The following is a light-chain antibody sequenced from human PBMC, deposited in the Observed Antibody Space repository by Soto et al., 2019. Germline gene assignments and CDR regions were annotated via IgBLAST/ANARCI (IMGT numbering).Light chain of an antibody. J-gene: IGKJ4*01. CDR1: QGISSY. Sequence: IRMTQSPSSFSASTGDRVTITCRASQGISSYLAWYQQKPGKAPKLLIHAASTLQSGVPSRFSGSGSGTDFTLTISCLQSEDFATYYCQQYYSYPPTFGGGTKVEIK. CDR2: AAS. V-gene: IGKV1-8*01. CDR3: QQYYSYPPT.